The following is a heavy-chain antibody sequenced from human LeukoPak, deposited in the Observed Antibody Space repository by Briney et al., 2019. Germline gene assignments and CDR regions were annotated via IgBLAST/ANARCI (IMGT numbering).Heavy chain of an antibody. CDR2: IYYSGST. CDR3: ARVDEGGYYYYGMDV. CDR1: GGSISGYY. J-gene: IGHJ6*02. V-gene: IGHV4-59*01. D-gene: IGHD3-16*01. Sequence: SETLSLTCTVSGGSISGYYWSWIRQPPGKGLEWIGYIYYSGSTNYNPSLESRVTISIDTYKNQFSLMLSSVTAADTAVYYCARVDEGGYYYYGMDVWGQGTTVTVSS.